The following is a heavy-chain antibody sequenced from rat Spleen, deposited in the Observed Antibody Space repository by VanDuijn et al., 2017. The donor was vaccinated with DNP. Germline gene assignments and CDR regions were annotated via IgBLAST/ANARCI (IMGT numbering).Heavy chain of an antibody. V-gene: IGHV4-2*01. CDR2: IKKDSSTI. CDR1: GFNFNDYW. D-gene: IGHD1-11*01. CDR3: AKGPDYGGYNDSFDY. J-gene: IGHJ2*01. Sequence: EVKLVESGGGLVQPGRSLKLSCAASGFNFNDYWMGWVRQTPGKGLEWIGQIKKDSSTINYNPSLKDKFTISIDNAQNTLYLQMNKLGTQDTATYYCAKGPDYGGYNDSFDYWCQGVMVTVSS.